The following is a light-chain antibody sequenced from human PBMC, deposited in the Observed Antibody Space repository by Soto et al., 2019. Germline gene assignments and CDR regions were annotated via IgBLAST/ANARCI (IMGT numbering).Light chain of an antibody. V-gene: IGLV7-43*01. J-gene: IGLJ3*02. CDR1: TGAVTSGYY. Sequence: QAVVTQEPSLTVSPGGTVTLTWASSTGAVTSGYYANWFQQKPGQAPRALISSTSNKHSWTPARFSGSLLGGKAALTLPGVQPEDEAEYYCLLFYRDAWVFGGGTKLTVL. CDR2: STS. CDR3: LLFYRDAWV.